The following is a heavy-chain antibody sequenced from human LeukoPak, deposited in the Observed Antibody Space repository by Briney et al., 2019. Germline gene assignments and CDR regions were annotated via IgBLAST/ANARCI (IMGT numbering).Heavy chain of an antibody. CDR3: ARALDSSGWYAY. V-gene: IGHV1-3*01. J-gene: IGHJ4*02. CDR2: INAGNGNT. Sequence: GASVKVSCKASGYTFTGYAMHWVRQAPGQRLEWMGWINAGNGNTKYSQKFQGRVTITRDTSASTAYMELSSLRSEDTAVYYCARALDSSGWYAYWGQGTLVTVSS. CDR1: GYTFTGYA. D-gene: IGHD6-19*01.